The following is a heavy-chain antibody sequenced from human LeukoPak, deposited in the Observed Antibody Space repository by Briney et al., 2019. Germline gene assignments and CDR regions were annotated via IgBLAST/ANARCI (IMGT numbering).Heavy chain of an antibody. V-gene: IGHV3-48*02. J-gene: IGHJ3*02. CDR2: ISSTSSTI. CDR1: GXTFRSYS. CDR3: ARAAPYYYDSSGYSAFDS. D-gene: IGHD3-22*01. Sequence: GGSLRLSCAASGXTFRSYSMHWVRQAPGKGLEWVSYISSTSSTIYYADSVKGRFTISRDNAKNSLYQQMNSLRDEDTAVYYCARAAPYYYDSSGYSAFDSWGQGTVVIVSA.